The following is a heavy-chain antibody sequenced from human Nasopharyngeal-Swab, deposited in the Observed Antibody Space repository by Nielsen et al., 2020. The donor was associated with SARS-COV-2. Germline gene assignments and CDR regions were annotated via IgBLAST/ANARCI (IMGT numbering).Heavy chain of an antibody. CDR3: AKELHLRHAFDL. CDR2: IYHTGDT. J-gene: IGHJ3*01. Sequence: GRQAPGKGLEWIAVIYHTGDTYYNPSLSSRVTISVDKSNNQFSLKLSSVTAADTAVYYCAKELHLRHAFDLWGQGRMVTVSS. V-gene: IGHV4-4*02.